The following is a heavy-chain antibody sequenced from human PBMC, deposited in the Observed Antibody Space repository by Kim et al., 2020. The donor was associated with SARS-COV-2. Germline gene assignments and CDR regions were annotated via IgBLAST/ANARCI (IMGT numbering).Heavy chain of an antibody. V-gene: IGHV3-21*01. Sequence: GGSLRLSCAASGFTFSSYSMNWVRQAPGKGLEWVSSISSSSYIYYADSVKGRFTISRDNAKNSLYLQMNSLRAEDTAVYYCARDGGYCSGGSCYKYYGMDVWGQGTTVTVSS. CDR2: ISSSSYI. J-gene: IGHJ6*02. CDR1: GFTFSSYS. D-gene: IGHD2-15*01. CDR3: ARDGGYCSGGSCYKYYGMDV.